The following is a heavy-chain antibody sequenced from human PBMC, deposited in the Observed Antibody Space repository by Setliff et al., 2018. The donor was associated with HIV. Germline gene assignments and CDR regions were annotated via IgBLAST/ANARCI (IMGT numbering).Heavy chain of an antibody. J-gene: IGHJ4*02. D-gene: IGHD1-26*01. CDR1: GDTFNNCA. V-gene: IGHV1-69*10. CDR2: IIPILGIA. Sequence: SVKVSCKASGDTFNNCAVTWVRQAPGQGLEWMGGIIPILGIANYAQKFQGRVTITADESTSTAYMELSSLRSEDTAVYYCARSPGGSYPSGFDYWGQGTLVTVSS. CDR3: ARSPGGSYPSGFDY.